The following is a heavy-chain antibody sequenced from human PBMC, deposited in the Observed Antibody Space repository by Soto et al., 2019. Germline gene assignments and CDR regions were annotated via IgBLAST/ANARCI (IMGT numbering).Heavy chain of an antibody. CDR2: INIGGDTT. J-gene: IGHJ4*02. CDR3: AKDRRAGGNSAFYFDF. Sequence: GGSLRLSCGVSGFTFSNYAMSWVRQAPGKGLEWVSAINIGGDTTYYADSVKGRFTMSRDNSHNTLYLQVHSLTAEDTAVYYCAKDRRAGGNSAFYFDFWGQGAQVTVSS. D-gene: IGHD3-16*01. CDR1: GFTFSNYA. V-gene: IGHV3-23*01.